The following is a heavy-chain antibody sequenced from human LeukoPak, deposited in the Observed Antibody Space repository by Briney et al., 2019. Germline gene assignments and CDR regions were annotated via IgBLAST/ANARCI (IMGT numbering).Heavy chain of an antibody. D-gene: IGHD3-16*02. J-gene: IGHJ4*02. CDR1: GYTLTELS. Sequence: ASVKVSCKVSGYTLTELSMHWVRQAPGKGLEWMGGFDPEDGETIYAQKFQGRVTMTEDTSTDTAYMELSSLRSEDTAVYYCATDLCGPTYDYVWGSYRIHPPYWGQRTLVTVSS. CDR3: ATDLCGPTYDYVWGSYRIHPPY. V-gene: IGHV1-24*01. CDR2: FDPEDGET.